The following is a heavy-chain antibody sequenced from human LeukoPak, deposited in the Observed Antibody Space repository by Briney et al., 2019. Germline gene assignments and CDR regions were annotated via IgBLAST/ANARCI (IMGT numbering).Heavy chain of an antibody. J-gene: IGHJ3*02. CDR3: ARIRRATYYYYGSGKYDDAFDI. CDR1: GGTFSSYA. V-gene: IGHV1-69*13. D-gene: IGHD3-10*01. CDR2: IIPIFGTA. Sequence: ASVKVSCKASGGTFSSYAISWVRQAPGQGLEWMGGIIPIFGTANYAQKFQGRVTITADESTSTAYMELSSLRSEDTAVYYCARIRRATYYYYGSGKYDDAFDIWGQGTMVTVSS.